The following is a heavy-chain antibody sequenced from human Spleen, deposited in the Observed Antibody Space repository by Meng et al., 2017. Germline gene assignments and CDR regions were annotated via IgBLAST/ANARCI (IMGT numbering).Heavy chain of an antibody. CDR2: ISAFNGNT. CDR1: GYTFTSYG. CDR3: ARFKATPGLFDY. J-gene: IGHJ4*02. Sequence: ASVKVSCKASGYTFTSYGISWVRQAPGQGLEWMGWISAFNGNTNYAQKLQGRVTMTTDTSTSTAYMELRSLRSDDTAVYYCARFKATPGLFDYWGQGTLVTVSS. V-gene: IGHV1-18*01. D-gene: IGHD5-24*01.